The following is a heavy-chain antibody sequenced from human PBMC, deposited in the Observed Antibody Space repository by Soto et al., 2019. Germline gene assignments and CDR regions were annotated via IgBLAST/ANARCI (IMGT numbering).Heavy chain of an antibody. CDR2: IYYSGST. J-gene: IGHJ4*02. V-gene: IGHV4-39*01. CDR1: GGSISSSSYY. CDR3: ARRVPAARHFDY. D-gene: IGHD2-2*01. Sequence: QLQLQESGPGLVKPSETLSLTCTVSGGSISSSSYYWGWIRQPPGKGLEWIGSIYYSGSTYYNPSLKSRVTISVDTSKNQFSLKLSSVTAADTAVYYCARRVPAARHFDYWGQGTLVTVSS.